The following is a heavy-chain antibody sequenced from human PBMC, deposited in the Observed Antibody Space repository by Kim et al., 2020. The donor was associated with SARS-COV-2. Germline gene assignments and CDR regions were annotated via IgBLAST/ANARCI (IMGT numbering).Heavy chain of an antibody. D-gene: IGHD3-10*01. CDR1: GYSFTSYW. CDR2: IDPSDSYT. J-gene: IGHJ6*02. Sequence: GESLKMSCKGSGYSFTSYWISWVRQMPGKGLEWMGRIDPSDSYTNYSPSFQGHVTISADKSISTAYLQWSSLKASDTAMYYCARLWFGELSAFGYYGMDVWGQGTTVTVSS. CDR3: ARLWFGELSAFGYYGMDV. V-gene: IGHV5-10-1*01.